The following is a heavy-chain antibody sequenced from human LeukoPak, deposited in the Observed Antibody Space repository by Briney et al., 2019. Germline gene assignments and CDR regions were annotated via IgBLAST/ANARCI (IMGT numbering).Heavy chain of an antibody. CDR2: IWDDGSEK. V-gene: IGHV3-33*01. J-gene: IGHJ3*02. CDR3: ARDGNFGYDAFDI. Sequence: GTSLRLSCAASGFTFSSYGMHWVRQAPGKGLEWVAVIWDDGSEKYYADSVKGRFSISRDNSENTLSLQVNSLRAEDTAVYYCARDGNFGYDAFDIWGQGTMVTVSS. D-gene: IGHD3-10*01. CDR1: GFTFSSYG.